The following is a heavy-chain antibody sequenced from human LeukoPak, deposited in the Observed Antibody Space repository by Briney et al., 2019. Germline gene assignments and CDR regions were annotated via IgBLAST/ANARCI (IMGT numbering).Heavy chain of an antibody. D-gene: IGHD6-13*01. CDR2: IYSGGST. Sequence: GGSLRLSCAASGFNVSSKYMSWVRQAPGKGLEWVSVIYSGGSTYYADSVKGRFTISRDNSRNSLYLQMNSLTTEDTAFYYCAKDKAGTIVWYGRWAIGLFDYWGQGTLLSVSS. V-gene: IGHV3-53*05. CDR3: AKDKAGTIVWYGRWAIGLFDY. J-gene: IGHJ4*02. CDR1: GFNVSSKY.